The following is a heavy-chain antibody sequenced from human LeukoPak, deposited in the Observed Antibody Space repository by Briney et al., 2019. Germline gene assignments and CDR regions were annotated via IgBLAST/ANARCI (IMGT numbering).Heavy chain of an antibody. Sequence: GGSLRLSCAASGFTFSSYAMSWVRQAPGKGLEWVSAISGSGGSTYYADSVKGRFTISRDNSKNTLYLQMNSLRAEDTAVYYCAKALDIVVVPAAKPPYYYMDVWGKGTTVTVSS. CDR2: ISGSGGST. D-gene: IGHD2-2*02. J-gene: IGHJ6*03. CDR3: AKALDIVVVPAAKPPYYYMDV. V-gene: IGHV3-23*01. CDR1: GFTFSSYA.